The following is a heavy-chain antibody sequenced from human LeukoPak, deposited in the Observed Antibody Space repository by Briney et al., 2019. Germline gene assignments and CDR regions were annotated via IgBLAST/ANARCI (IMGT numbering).Heavy chain of an antibody. CDR3: ARGARFFYYAMDV. D-gene: IGHD3-10*01. J-gene: IGHJ6*02. CDR2: IKQDGSDK. Sequence: GRTLRLPYAASGFPFSSHWMSWARQPPGKGLEWVANIKQDGSDKYYVDSVKGRFTISRDSAKNSLYLQMNSLRAEDTAVYYCARGARFFYYAMDVWGQGTTVTVSS. V-gene: IGHV3-7*01. CDR1: GFPFSSHW.